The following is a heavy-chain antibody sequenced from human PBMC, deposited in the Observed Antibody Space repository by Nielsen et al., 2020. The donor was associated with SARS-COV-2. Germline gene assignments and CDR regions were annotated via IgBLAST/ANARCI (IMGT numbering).Heavy chain of an antibody. CDR1: GGSFSGYY. Sequence: SETLSLTCAVYGGSFSGYYWSWIRQPPGKGLEWIGEINHSGSTNYNPSLKSRVTISVDTSKNQFSLKLSSVTAADTAVYYCARGGRYSSSWFFYWGQGTLVTVFS. CDR2: INHSGST. D-gene: IGHD6-13*01. J-gene: IGHJ4*02. CDR3: ARGGRYSSSWFFY. V-gene: IGHV4-34*01.